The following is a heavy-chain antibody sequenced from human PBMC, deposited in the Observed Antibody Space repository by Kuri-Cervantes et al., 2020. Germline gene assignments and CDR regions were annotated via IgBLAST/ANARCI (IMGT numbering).Heavy chain of an antibody. CDR3: ARGRGGVVPAANADY. CDR2: IHNSGST. V-gene: IGHV4-34*01. Sequence: SETLSLTCAVSGGSFSGHSCSWIRQPPGKGLEWIGEIHNSGSTNYNPSLTSRLTISLDTSKDQFSLKVSSVTAADTAVYYCARGRGGVVPAANADYWGQGTLVTVSS. D-gene: IGHD2-2*01. J-gene: IGHJ4*02. CDR1: GGSFSGHS.